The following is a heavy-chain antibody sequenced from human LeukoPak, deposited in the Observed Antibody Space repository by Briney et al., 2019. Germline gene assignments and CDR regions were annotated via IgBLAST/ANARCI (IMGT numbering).Heavy chain of an antibody. CDR2: ISYDGSNK. J-gene: IGHJ4*02. D-gene: IGHD2-15*01. Sequence: GRSLRLSCAASGFTFSSYDMHWVRQAPGKGLEWVAVISYDGSNKYYADSVKGRFTISRDNSKNTLYLQMNSLRAEDTAVYYCVGYCSGGSCSNWGQGTLVTVSS. V-gene: IGHV3-30*04. CDR3: VGYCSGGSCSN. CDR1: GFTFSSYD.